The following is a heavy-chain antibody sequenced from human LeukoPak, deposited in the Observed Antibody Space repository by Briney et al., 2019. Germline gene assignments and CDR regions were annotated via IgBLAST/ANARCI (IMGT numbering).Heavy chain of an antibody. V-gene: IGHV3-21*01. CDR2: TSSSSSYI. D-gene: IGHD4-17*01. CDR1: GFTFSSYS. Sequence: GGSLRLSCAASGFTFSSYSMNWVRQAPGKGLEWVSSTSSSSSYIYYADSVKGRFTISGDNAMNSLYLQMNSLRAEDTAVYYCARDTTVTFFDYWGQGTLVTVSS. J-gene: IGHJ4*02. CDR3: ARDTTVTFFDY.